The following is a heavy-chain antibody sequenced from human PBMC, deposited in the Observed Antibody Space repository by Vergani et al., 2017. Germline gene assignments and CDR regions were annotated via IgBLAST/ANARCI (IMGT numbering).Heavy chain of an antibody. CDR3: ASLDIVVVPAAIGYYYMDV. Sequence: QVQLVQSGAEVKKPGSSVKVSCKASGGTFSSYAISWVRQAPGQGLEWIGGIIPIFGTANYAQKFQGRVTITADESTSPAYMELSSLRSEDTAVYYCASLDIVVVPAAIGYYYMDVWGKGTTVTVSS. V-gene: IGHV1-69*01. CDR1: GGTFSSYA. J-gene: IGHJ6*03. D-gene: IGHD2-2*02. CDR2: IIPIFGTA.